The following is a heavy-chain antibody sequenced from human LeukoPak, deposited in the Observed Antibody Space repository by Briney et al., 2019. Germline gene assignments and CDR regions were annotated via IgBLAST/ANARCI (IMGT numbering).Heavy chain of an antibody. CDR3: ARGFGYSYAYY. CDR2: INHSGST. CDR1: GGSISSGSYY. V-gene: IGHV4-39*07. J-gene: IGHJ4*02. Sequence: ETLSLTCTVSGGSISSGSYYWSWIRQPPGKGLEWIGEINHSGSTNYNPSLKSRVTISVDTSKNQFSLKLSSVTAADTAVYYCARGFGYSYAYYWGQGTLVTVSS. D-gene: IGHD5-18*01.